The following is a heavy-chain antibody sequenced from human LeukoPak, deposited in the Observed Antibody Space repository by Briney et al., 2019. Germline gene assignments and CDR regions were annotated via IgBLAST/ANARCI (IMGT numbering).Heavy chain of an antibody. CDR3: AKDMEMATRLNAFDI. V-gene: IGHV3-9*01. CDR2: ISWNSGSI. D-gene: IGHD5-24*01. CDR1: GFTFDDYA. J-gene: IGHJ3*02. Sequence: PGRSLRLSCAASGFTFDDYAMHWVRQAPGKGLEWVSGISWNSGSIGYADSVKGRFTISRDNAKNSLYLQMNSLRAEDTALYYCAKDMEMATRLNAFDIWGQGTMVTVSS.